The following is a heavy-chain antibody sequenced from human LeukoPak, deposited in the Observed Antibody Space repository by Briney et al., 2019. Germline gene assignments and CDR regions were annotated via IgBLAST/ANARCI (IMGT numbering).Heavy chain of an antibody. CDR2: IYSGGST. V-gene: IGHV3-53*01. Sequence: GGSLRLSCAASGFTFSSYAMHWVRQAPGKGLEWVSVIYSGGSTYYADSVKGRFTISRDNSKNTLYLQMNSLRAEDTAVYYCARGWELLFDYWGQGTLVTVSS. J-gene: IGHJ4*02. CDR1: GFTFSSYA. D-gene: IGHD1-26*01. CDR3: ARGWELLFDY.